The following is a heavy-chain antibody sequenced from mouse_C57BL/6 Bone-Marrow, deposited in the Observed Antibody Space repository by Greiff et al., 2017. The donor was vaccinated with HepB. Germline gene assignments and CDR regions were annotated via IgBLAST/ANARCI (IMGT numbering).Heavy chain of an antibody. J-gene: IGHJ4*01. D-gene: IGHD2-1*01. CDR1: GYSFTGYF. CDR2: INPYNGDT. Sequence: LVESGPELVKPGDSVKISCKASGYSFTGYFMNWVMQSHGKSLEWIGRINPYNGDTFYNQKFKGKATLTVDKSSSTAHMELRSLTSEDSAVYYCVYGNPYYYAMDYWGQGTSVTVSS. CDR3: VYGNPYYYAMDY. V-gene: IGHV1-20*01.